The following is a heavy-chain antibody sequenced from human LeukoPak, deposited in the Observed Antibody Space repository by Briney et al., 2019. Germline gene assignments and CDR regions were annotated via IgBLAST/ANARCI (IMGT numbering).Heavy chain of an antibody. V-gene: IGHV3-33*03. CDR3: AKDAERGFDYSNSLQK. D-gene: IGHD4-11*01. J-gene: IGHJ4*02. CDR2: VFNDGSNQ. Sequence: GGSLRLSCAASKFTFSHYGMHWVRQAPGKGREWVAVVFNDGSNQYYADSVKGRFTVSRDNSQNMLYLQMNSLRPEDTAVYYCAKDAERGFDYSNSLQKWGQGTLVTVSS. CDR1: KFTFSHYG.